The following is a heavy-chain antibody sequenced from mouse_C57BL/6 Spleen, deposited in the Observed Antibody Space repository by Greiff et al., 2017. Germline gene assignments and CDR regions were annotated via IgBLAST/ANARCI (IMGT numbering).Heavy chain of an antibody. CDR2: IDPETGGT. Sequence: VQLQQSGAELVRPGASVTLSCKASGYTFTDYEMHWVKQTPVHGLEWIGAIDPETGGTAYNQKFKGKAILTADKSSSTAYMQLRSLTSENSAVYYCTSPLLPYYFDGWGKGTTLTVSA. CDR1: GYTFTDYE. J-gene: IGHJ2*01. D-gene: IGHD2-10*01. CDR3: TSPLLPYYFDG. V-gene: IGHV1-15*01.